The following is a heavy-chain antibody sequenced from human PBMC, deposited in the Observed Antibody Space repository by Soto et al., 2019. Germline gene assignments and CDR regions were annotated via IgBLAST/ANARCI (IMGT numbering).Heavy chain of an antibody. CDR3: ASGSYGVFEM. CDR2: ISSDGSST. V-gene: IGHV3-74*01. Sequence: EVQLVESGGGLVQPGGSLRLSCAASGFTFSSYWIHWVRQAPGKGLVWVSRISSDGSSTNYADSVKGRFTISRDNAKNPLDPQMDGLSAAGTSVFHCASGSYGVFEMWGPGIMVAVSS. CDR1: GFTFSSYW. J-gene: IGHJ3*02. D-gene: IGHD3-10*01.